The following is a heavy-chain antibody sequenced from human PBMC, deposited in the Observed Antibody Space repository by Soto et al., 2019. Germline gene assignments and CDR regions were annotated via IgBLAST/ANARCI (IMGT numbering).Heavy chain of an antibody. Sequence: GGSLRLSCAVSGFNVMSYWMSWVRQAPGKGLEWVASIKDDGSEIYYLQSVRGRFTISRDSTGNALHLAMNYLSAEDTGVYFCARDIGFDYVNWGQGTLVTVSS. J-gene: IGHJ4*02. CDR2: IKDDGSEI. CDR3: ARDIGFDYVN. V-gene: IGHV3-7*01. D-gene: IGHD3-16*01. CDR1: GFNVMSYW.